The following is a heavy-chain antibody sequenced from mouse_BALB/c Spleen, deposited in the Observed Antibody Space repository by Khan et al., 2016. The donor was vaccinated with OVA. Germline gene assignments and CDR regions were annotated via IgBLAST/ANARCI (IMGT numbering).Heavy chain of an antibody. CDR2: ISIGGGTT. J-gene: IGHJ2*01. Sequence: EVELVESGGGLVKPGGSLKLSCAASGFAFSSYDMSWVRQTPEKRLEWVAFISIGGGTTYYPDTVKGRFTISRDNAKNTLYLQMNSLKSEDTAMYYCRRPHYYGSNYYFDYWGQGTTLTVSS. CDR3: RRPHYYGSNYYFDY. D-gene: IGHD1-1*01. CDR1: GFAFSSYD. V-gene: IGHV5-12-1*01.